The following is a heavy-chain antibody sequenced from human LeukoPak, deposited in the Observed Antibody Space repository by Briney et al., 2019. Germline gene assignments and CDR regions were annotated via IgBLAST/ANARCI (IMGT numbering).Heavy chain of an antibody. D-gene: IGHD3-22*01. CDR2: IIPIFGTA. CDR1: GGTFSSYA. CDR3: AMGELYYYDSSGYYWEAAEYFQH. V-gene: IGHV1-69*01. Sequence: SVKVSCKASGGTFSSYAISWVRQAPGQGLEWMGGIIPIFGTANYAQKFQGRVTITADESTSTAYMELSSLRSEDTAVYYCAMGELYYYDSSGYYWEAAEYFQHWGQGTLVTVSS. J-gene: IGHJ1*01.